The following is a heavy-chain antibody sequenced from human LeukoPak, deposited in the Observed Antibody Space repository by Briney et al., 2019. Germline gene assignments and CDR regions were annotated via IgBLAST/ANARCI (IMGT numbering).Heavy chain of an antibody. V-gene: IGHV3-11*01. CDR1: GFTLSDYY. CDR3: ARVSWYGSGNSINFDY. D-gene: IGHD3-10*01. CDR2: SSGSGTII. Sequence: GGSLRLSCAASGFTLSDYYMSWIRQAPGKGLEWGSHSSGSGTIIDYADSMKGRFTISRDNAKNSLYLQMNNLSAEDTAVYYCARVSWYGSGNSINFDYWGQGTLVTVSS. J-gene: IGHJ4*02.